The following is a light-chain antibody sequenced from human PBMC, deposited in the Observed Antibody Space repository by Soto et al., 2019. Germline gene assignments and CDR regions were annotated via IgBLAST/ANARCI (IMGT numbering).Light chain of an antibody. V-gene: IGLV2-11*01. CDR1: SSDVGGYDS. J-gene: IGLJ1*01. Sequence: QSVPTQPRSVSGSSGQSVTISCTGTSSDVGGYDSVSWYQQQPGKAPKLLIYDVTKRPSGVPNRFSCSKSGNTACLTISGLQAEDEADYYCCSYLGSYSYVFGTGTKVTVL. CDR2: DVT. CDR3: CSYLGSYSYV.